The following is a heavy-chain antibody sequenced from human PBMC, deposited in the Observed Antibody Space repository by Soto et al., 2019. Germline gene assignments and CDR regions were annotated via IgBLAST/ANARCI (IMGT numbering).Heavy chain of an antibody. CDR2: VSIGGST. Sequence: GGSLRLSCAASGFTFSSYAMGWVRQGPGKGLEWVAVVSIGGSTHYADSVRGRFTISRDNSKNTLSLQMNSLTAEDTAVYFCAKRRGAGGHFDYWGQGALVTV. V-gene: IGHV3-23*01. CDR1: GFTFSSYA. J-gene: IGHJ4*02. D-gene: IGHD2-15*01. CDR3: AKRRGAGGHFDY.